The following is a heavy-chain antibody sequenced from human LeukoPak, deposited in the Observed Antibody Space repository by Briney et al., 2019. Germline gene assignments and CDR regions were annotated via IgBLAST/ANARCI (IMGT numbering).Heavy chain of an antibody. D-gene: IGHD5-24*01. V-gene: IGHV3-21*01. CDR2: IGFSSRHI. CDR3: AREWLSCENAGSYPALDY. CDR1: GFTFSSYN. J-gene: IGHJ4*02. Sequence: GGSLRLSCAASGFTFSSYNMNWVRQAPGKGLEWVSSIGFSSRHIYYADSVRGRFTVTRDNAKRSLFLQMDSLRAEDTAVYYCAREWLSCENAGSYPALDYRGQGTLVTVSS.